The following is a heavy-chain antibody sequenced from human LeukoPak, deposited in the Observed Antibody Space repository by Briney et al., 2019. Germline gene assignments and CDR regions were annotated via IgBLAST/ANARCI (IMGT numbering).Heavy chain of an antibody. V-gene: IGHV3-23*01. J-gene: IGHJ5*02. Sequence: PGGSLRLSCAASGFIFSSHGMNWVRQAPGKGLEWVSGITGSGGNRYYADSVKGRFTISRDNSKNTLYLQMNSLRAEDTAVYYCAKDDNYIRFLSWGQGTLVTVSS. CDR1: GFIFSSHG. CDR2: ITGSGGNR. CDR3: AKDDNYIRFLS. D-gene: IGHD3-16*01.